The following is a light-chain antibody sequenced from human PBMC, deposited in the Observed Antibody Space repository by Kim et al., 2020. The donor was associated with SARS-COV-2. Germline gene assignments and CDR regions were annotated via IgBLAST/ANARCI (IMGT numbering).Light chain of an antibody. V-gene: IGLV6-57*03. CDR3: QSYNRDNVI. J-gene: IGLJ2*01. CDR1: SGSIDDNY. Sequence: GKTVTSPGTRSSGSIDDNYVRWYQQRPGCVPNTVIYEDDQRPSGVSDRFSGSIDNSSNSASLTISGLRTEDEADYYCQSYNRDNVIFGGGTQLTVL. CDR2: EDD.